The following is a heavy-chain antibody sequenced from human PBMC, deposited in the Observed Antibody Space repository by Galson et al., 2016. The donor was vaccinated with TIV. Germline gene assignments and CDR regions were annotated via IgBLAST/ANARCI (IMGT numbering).Heavy chain of an antibody. D-gene: IGHD6-13*01. CDR2: IKQDGSEK. CDR1: GFTFSSYW. CDR3: ARDFPPGYGSSFNDY. Sequence: SLRLSCAASGFTFSSYWMSWVRQAPGKGLEWVANIKQDGSEKYYVDSVKGRFTISRDNAKNSLFLQMNSLRAEDRAVYYCARDFPPGYGSSFNDYGGQGTLVTVSS. J-gene: IGHJ4*02. V-gene: IGHV3-7*01.